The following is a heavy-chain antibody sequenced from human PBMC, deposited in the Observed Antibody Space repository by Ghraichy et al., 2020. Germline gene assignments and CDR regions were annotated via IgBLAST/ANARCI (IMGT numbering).Heavy chain of an antibody. Sequence: GGSLRLSCAASGFTVSSNYMSWVRQAPGKGLEWVSVIYSGGSTYYADSVKGRFTISRDNSKNTLYLQMNSLRAEDTAVYYCASRKWLPSIYGMDVWGQGTTVTVSS. V-gene: IGHV3-53*01. CDR2: IYSGGST. D-gene: IGHD5-12*01. J-gene: IGHJ6*02. CDR1: GFTVSSNY. CDR3: ASRKWLPSIYGMDV.